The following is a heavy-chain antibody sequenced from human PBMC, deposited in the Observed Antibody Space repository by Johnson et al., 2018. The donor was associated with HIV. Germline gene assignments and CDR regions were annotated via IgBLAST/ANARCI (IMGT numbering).Heavy chain of an antibody. CDR1: GFTFSSYA. J-gene: IGHJ3*02. Sequence: EMQLVESGGGLVQPGGSLRLSCAVSGFTFSSYAIHWVRQAPGKGLEWVGRLKSRTDGETAGYAAPVQGRFTISRDDSKNTLYLQMNSLRTEDTAVYYCARDGGINYFGVVTPEAFDIWGQGTMVTVSS. V-gene: IGHV3-15*01. CDR3: ARDGGINYFGVVTPEAFDI. CDR2: LKSRTDGETA. D-gene: IGHD3-3*01.